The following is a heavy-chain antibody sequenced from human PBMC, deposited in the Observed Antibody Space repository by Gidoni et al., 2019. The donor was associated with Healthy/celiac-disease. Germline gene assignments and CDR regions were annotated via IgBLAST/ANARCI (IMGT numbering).Heavy chain of an antibody. D-gene: IGHD6-13*01. CDR2: IYYSGST. V-gene: IGHV4-59*08. CDR1: GGSISSYY. CDR3: ARSRLIYSSSPFDY. J-gene: IGHJ4*02. Sequence: QVQLQESGPGLVKPSETLSLTCTVSGGSISSYYWRCIRQPPGKGLEWIGYIYYSGSTNYNPSLKSRVTISVDTSKNQFSLKLSSVTAADTAVYYCARSRLIYSSSPFDYWGQGTLVTVSS.